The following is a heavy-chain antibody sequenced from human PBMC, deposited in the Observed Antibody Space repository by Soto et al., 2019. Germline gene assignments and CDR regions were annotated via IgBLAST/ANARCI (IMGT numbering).Heavy chain of an antibody. Sequence: ASVKVSCKASGYTFTSYAMHWVRQAPGQRLEWMGWINASNGNTKYSQKFQGRVTITRDTSASTAYMELSSLRSEDTAVYYCARSDYDFWSGYYTGGWFDPWGQGTLVTVSS. CDR2: INASNGNT. D-gene: IGHD3-3*01. CDR3: ARSDYDFWSGYYTGGWFDP. J-gene: IGHJ5*02. V-gene: IGHV1-3*01. CDR1: GYTFTSYA.